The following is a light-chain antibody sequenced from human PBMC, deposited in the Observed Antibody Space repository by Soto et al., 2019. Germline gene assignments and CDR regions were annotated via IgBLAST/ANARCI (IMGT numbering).Light chain of an antibody. CDR3: FSYAGSSIWV. Sequence: QSVLTQPASVSGSPGQSITISCTGTRSDIGSYNNVAWYQKRPGKAPRVMIFGVTKRPSGISNRFFGSKSGSTASLTISGLQAEDEADYFCFSYAGSSIWVFGGGTKVTVL. V-gene: IGLV2-23*02. J-gene: IGLJ3*02. CDR1: RSDIGSYNN. CDR2: GVT.